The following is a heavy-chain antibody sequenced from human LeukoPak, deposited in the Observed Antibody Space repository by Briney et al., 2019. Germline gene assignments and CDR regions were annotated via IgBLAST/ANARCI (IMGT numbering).Heavy chain of an antibody. CDR1: GYTFTSYG. CDR3: ARATIVVVTHINSYGMDV. D-gene: IGHD3-22*01. Sequence: GASVKVSCKASGYTFTSYGISWVRQAPGQGLEWMGWISAYNGNTNYAQKLQGRVTMTTDTSTSTAYMELRSLRSDDTAVYYCARATIVVVTHINSYGMDVWGQGTTVTVSS. CDR2: ISAYNGNT. J-gene: IGHJ6*02. V-gene: IGHV1-18*01.